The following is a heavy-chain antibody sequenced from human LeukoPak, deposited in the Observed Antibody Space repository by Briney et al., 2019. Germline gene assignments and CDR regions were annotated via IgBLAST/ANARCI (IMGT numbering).Heavy chain of an antibody. CDR1: GYTFTSYG. Sequence: ASVKVSCKASGYTFTSYGISWVRQAPGQGLEWMGWISAYNGNTNYAQKLQGRVTMTTDTSTSTAYMELRSLRSDDTAVYYCARAYDILTADGWFDPWGQGTLVTVSS. J-gene: IGHJ5*02. V-gene: IGHV1-18*01. D-gene: IGHD3-9*01. CDR2: ISAYNGNT. CDR3: ARAYDILTADGWFDP.